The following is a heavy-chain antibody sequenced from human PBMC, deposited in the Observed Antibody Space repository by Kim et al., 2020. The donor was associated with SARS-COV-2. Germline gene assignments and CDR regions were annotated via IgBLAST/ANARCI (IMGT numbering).Heavy chain of an antibody. V-gene: IGHV4-31*02. J-gene: IGHJ3*02. Sequence: PTPKRRVTISVDKSKNQFSLKLSSGTAADTAVYYCARARITMIVVDAFDIWGQGTMVTVSS. D-gene: IGHD3-22*01. CDR3: ARARITMIVVDAFDI.